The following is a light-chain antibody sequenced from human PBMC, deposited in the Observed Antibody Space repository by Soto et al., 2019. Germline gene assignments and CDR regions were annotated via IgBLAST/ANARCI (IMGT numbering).Light chain of an antibody. CDR1: QSVSKNY. J-gene: IGKJ4*01. CDR3: HQRFSWTLP. CDR2: GAS. Sequence: EILLTQSPGTLSLSPGERATLSCGGSQSVSKNYLDWYQQKPGKAPRLLIYGASNRATGIPERLSGSGYGTDLTLTISSIEHEDFEVYYCHQRFSWTLPFGGGTKVDIK. V-gene: IGKV3D-20*02.